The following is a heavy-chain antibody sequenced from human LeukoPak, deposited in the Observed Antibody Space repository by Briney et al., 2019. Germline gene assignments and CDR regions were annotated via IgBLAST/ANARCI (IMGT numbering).Heavy chain of an antibody. D-gene: IGHD5-24*01. Sequence: GRSLRLSCAASGFTFSSYAVHWVRQAPGKGLEWVAVISYDGSNKSYADSVKGRFTISRDNAKNSLYLQMNSLRAEDTAVYYCARMSWGDGYKLDYWGQGTLVTVSS. CDR1: GFTFSSYA. J-gene: IGHJ4*02. CDR2: ISYDGSNK. CDR3: ARMSWGDGYKLDY. V-gene: IGHV3-30-3*01.